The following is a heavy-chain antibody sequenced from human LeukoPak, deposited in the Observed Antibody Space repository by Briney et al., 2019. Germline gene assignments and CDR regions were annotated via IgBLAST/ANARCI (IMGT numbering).Heavy chain of an antibody. Sequence: SVKVSCKASGGTFSSYAISWVRQAPGQGLEWMGGIIPIFGTANYAQKFQGRVTITADKSTSTAYMELSSLRSEDTAVYYCASRGYSSSWYDYWGQGTLVTVSS. D-gene: IGHD6-13*01. CDR3: ASRGYSSSWYDY. J-gene: IGHJ4*02. CDR1: GGTFSSYA. V-gene: IGHV1-69*06. CDR2: IIPIFGTA.